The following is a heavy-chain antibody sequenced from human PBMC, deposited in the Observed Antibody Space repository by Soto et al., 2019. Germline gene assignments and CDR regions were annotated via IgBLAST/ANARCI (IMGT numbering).Heavy chain of an antibody. D-gene: IGHD3-22*01. CDR3: AKDSSIGYDSSGYSDY. CDR2: TYYRSKWYN. V-gene: IGHV6-1*01. Sequence: PSQTLSLTCAISGDSVSSDSVAWNWIRQSPSRGLEWLGRTYYRSKWYNDYAVSVKSRITINSDTSKNQFSLHLNSVTPEDTAVYYCAKDSSIGYDSSGYSDYWGQGTLVTVSS. CDR1: GDSVSSDSVA. J-gene: IGHJ4*02.